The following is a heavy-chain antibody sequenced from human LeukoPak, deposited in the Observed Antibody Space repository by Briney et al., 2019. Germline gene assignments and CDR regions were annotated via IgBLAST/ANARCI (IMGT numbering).Heavy chain of an antibody. CDR3: ARLVHCSGGSCYSAGGRDWFDP. V-gene: IGHV4-59*08. CDR1: GGSISSYY. CDR2: IDYSGST. J-gene: IGHJ5*02. Sequence: SETLSLSCTVSGGSISSYYWNWIRQPPGKGLEWIGYIDYSGSTNYNPSLKSRVTISVDTSKNQFSLKLSSVTAADTAVYYCARLVHCSGGSCYSAGGRDWFDPWGQGTLVTVSS. D-gene: IGHD2-15*01.